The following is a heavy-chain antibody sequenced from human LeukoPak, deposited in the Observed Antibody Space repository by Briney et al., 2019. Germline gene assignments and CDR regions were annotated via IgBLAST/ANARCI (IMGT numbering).Heavy chain of an antibody. J-gene: IGHJ3*02. CDR3: ANLGAYGDYIVGAFDI. D-gene: IGHD4-17*01. CDR1: GFTFSSYA. Sequence: PGGSLRLSCAASGFTFSSYAMSWVRQAPGKGLEWVSAISGSGGSTYYADSVKGRFTISRDNSKSTLYLQMNSLRAEDTAVYYCANLGAYGDYIVGAFDIWGQGTMVTVSS. CDR2: ISGSGGST. V-gene: IGHV3-23*01.